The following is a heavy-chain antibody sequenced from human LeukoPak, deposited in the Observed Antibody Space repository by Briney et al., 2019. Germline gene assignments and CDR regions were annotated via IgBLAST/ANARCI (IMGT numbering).Heavy chain of an antibody. CDR3: ARHGAISSESYFDY. CDR1: GGSVSSYY. CDR2: IHNSGRT. J-gene: IGHJ4*02. V-gene: IGHV4-59*08. Sequence: ASETLSLTCSVSGGSVSSYYWSWIRQSPGKGLEWIGYIHNSGRTNYNPSLKSRVTGFVDTSKNQVSLRLSSVTAADTAVYYCARHGAISSESYFDYWGQGALVTVSS. D-gene: IGHD1-26*01.